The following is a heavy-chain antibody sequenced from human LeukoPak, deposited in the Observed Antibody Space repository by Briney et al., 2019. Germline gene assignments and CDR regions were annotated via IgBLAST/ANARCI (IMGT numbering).Heavy chain of an antibody. CDR1: GFTFSSYW. CDR2: INSDGSTT. CDR3: AKVIGVAGGDFDY. Sequence: GGSLRLSCAASGFTFSSYWMHWVRQAPGKGLVWVSRINSDGSTTSHADSVKGRFTISRDNAKNTLYLQMNSLSAEDTAVYYCAKVIGVAGGDFDYWGQGTLVTVSS. J-gene: IGHJ4*02. D-gene: IGHD6-19*01. V-gene: IGHV3-74*01.